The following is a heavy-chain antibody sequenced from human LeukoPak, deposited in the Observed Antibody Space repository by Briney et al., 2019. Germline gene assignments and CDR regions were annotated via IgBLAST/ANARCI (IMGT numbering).Heavy chain of an antibody. Sequence: GGSLRLSCAASGFTFSSYAMSWVRQAPGKGLEWVSVISGSGSSTYYADSVKGRFTISRDNSRNTLYLQMNSLRAEDTAVYYCAKTYSGYPWSYFDYWGQGTLVTASS. J-gene: IGHJ4*02. CDR2: ISGSGSST. D-gene: IGHD5-12*01. V-gene: IGHV3-23*01. CDR3: AKTYSGYPWSYFDY. CDR1: GFTFSSYA.